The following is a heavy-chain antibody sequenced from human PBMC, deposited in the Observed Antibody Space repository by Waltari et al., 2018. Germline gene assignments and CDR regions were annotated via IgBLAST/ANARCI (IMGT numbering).Heavy chain of an antibody. CDR3: AKKGPLYSGSYYYFDY. Sequence: QLQLRESGPGLVKPSEPLSLTCTVSGGSISTSGYYWDWIRQAPGKGLEWNGSIYYSGSTYYNPSLKSRVTISVDTSKNQFSLKLSSVTAADTAVYYCAKKGPLYSGSYYYFDYWGQGTLVAVSS. D-gene: IGHD1-26*01. V-gene: IGHV4-39*01. CDR2: IYYSGST. CDR1: GGSISTSGYY. J-gene: IGHJ4*02.